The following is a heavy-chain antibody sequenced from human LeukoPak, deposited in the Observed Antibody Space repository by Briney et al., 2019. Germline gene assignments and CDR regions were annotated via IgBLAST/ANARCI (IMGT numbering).Heavy chain of an antibody. CDR3: ARGGYCRSTSCLPDWFDP. J-gene: IGHJ5*02. CDR1: GGTFSSYA. Sequence: SVKVSCKASGGTFSSYAISWVRQAPGQGLEWMGGIIPIFGTANYAQKFQGRVTITADESTSTAYMELSSLRSEDTAVYYCARGGYCRSTSCLPDWFDPWGQGTLVTVSS. D-gene: IGHD2-2*01. V-gene: IGHV1-69*13. CDR2: IIPIFGTA.